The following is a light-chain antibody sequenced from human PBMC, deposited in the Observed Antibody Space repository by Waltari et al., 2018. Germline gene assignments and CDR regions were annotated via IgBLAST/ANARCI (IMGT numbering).Light chain of an antibody. CDR1: HDITKY. V-gene: IGKV1-33*01. Sequence: DIQMTQSPSSLSASVGDRVIITCQASHDITKYLSWYQQKAGKAPNLLIYDSTNLQTGVPSRFSGSGSGKNFTFTISSLQPEDIATYYCQQYDNLPIIFGQGTRLDIK. J-gene: IGKJ5*01. CDR3: QQYDNLPII. CDR2: DST.